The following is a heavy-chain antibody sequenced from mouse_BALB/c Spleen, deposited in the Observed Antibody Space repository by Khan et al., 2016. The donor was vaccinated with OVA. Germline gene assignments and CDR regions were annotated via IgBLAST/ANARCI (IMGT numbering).Heavy chain of an antibody. Sequence: QVQLKESGPGLVAPSQSLSITCTVSGSSSTSYGVSWARQTPGKGLEGLGVIWTDGNTNYHSSLKSRLTLTKDNYKSQVLLKLSSLHTDDTATYYCAIIFYGYDWFAYWGQGTLVTVSA. CDR2: IWTDGNT. V-gene: IGHV2-3*01. D-gene: IGHD2-2*01. J-gene: IGHJ3*01. CDR3: AIIFYGYDWFAY. CDR1: GSSSTSYG.